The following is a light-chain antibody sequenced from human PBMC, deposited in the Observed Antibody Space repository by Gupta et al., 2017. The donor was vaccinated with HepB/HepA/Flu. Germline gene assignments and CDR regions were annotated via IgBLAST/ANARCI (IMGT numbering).Light chain of an antibody. V-gene: IGKV1-39*01. CDR1: QSISSY. Sequence: DIQMTQSPSSLSASVGDRVTITCRASQSISSYLNWYQQKPGKAPKLLIYAASSLQSGVPSRFSGSGSGTDFTLTISRLQPEDFATYYCQHRDSTLRTFGQGTRMEIK. CDR2: AAS. CDR3: QHRDSTLRT. J-gene: IGKJ5*01.